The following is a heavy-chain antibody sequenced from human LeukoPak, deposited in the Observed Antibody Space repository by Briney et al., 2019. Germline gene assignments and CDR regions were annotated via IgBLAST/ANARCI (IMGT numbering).Heavy chain of an antibody. Sequence: SETLSLTCTVSGGSISSSSYYWGWIRQPPGKGLEWIGSIYYSGSTYYNPSLKSRVTISVGTSKNQFSLKLSSVTAADTAVYYCARRRSGPDYFDYWGQGSLVTVSS. V-gene: IGHV4-39*01. CDR2: IYYSGST. J-gene: IGHJ4*02. D-gene: IGHD2-15*01. CDR3: ARRRSGPDYFDY. CDR1: GGSISSSSYY.